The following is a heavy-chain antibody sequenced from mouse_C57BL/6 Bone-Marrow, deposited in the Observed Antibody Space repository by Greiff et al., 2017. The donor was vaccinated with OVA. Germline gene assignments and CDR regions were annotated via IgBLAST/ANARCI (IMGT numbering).Heavy chain of an antibody. CDR3: ARGRFITAEAWFAY. J-gene: IGHJ3*01. D-gene: IGHD1-1*01. CDR1: GYSITSGYY. V-gene: IGHV3-6*01. Sequence: VQLKQSGPGLVRPSQSLSLTCSVTGYSITSGYYWNWIRQFPGNKLEWMGYISYDGSNNYNPSLKNRISITRDTSKNQFFLKLNSVTTEDTATYYGARGRFITAEAWFAYWGQGTLVTVSA. CDR2: ISYDGSN.